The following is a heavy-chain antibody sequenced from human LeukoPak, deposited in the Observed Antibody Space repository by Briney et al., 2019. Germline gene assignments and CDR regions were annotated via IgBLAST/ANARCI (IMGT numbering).Heavy chain of an antibody. CDR2: INPNSGGT. J-gene: IGHJ4*02. CDR3: ARDLGYRYFYGNGFDY. Sequence: LGASVKVSCKASGYSFTAYYMHWVRQAPGQGLEWMGWINPNSGGTNYAQQFQGRVTMTRDTSINTAYMDLSRLRSDDTAVYYCARDLGYRYFYGNGFDYWGQGTLVTVSS. V-gene: IGHV1-2*03. CDR1: GYSFTAYY. D-gene: IGHD3-9*01.